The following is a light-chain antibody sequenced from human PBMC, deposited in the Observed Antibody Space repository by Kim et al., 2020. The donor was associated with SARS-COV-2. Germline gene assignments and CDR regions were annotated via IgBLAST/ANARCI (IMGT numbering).Light chain of an antibody. CDR2: GTS. CDR3: QHYGRSPRAWT. CDR1: LSLSGTY. V-gene: IGKV3-20*01. Sequence: EIVLTQSPGNLSLFPGERATLSCRASLSLSGTYLASYQQKPGQAPRLLISGTSSRATGIPDRFSGSGSGADFTLTINRLEPEDCAVYFCQHYGRSPRAWTFGQGTKVDIK. J-gene: IGKJ1*01.